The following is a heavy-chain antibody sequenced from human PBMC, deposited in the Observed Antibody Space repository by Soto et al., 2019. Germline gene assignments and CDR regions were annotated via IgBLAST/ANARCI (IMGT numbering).Heavy chain of an antibody. CDR3: AGYCRGSIGPEDHHFDLNV. Sequence: SSETLSCTCNASGASIYTYYWTWIRQSQGKELQWIGYISDGGSTNYNPSLESRVTISLGTSNKQVSLKLSSVSAADKVRSSCAGYCRGSIGPEDHHFDLNVWWKVTTVTVSS. CDR1: GASIYTYY. CDR2: ISDGGST. V-gene: IGHV4-59*01. J-gene: IGHJ6*01. D-gene: IGHD2-15*01.